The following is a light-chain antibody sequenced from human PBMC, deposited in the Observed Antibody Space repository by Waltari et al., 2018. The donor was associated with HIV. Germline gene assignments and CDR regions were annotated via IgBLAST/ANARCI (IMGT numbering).Light chain of an antibody. V-gene: IGLV2-8*01. Sequence: QSALTRPPSASGSLGPSVAISCTGTSRDVGAYTYVSGYQQHPGKAPKLMIFEVSKRPSGVPDRFSGSKSGTTASLTVSGLQAEDEAEYYCSSYAGSNNVVFGGGTKLTVL. CDR3: SSYAGSNNVV. CDR1: SRDVGAYTY. J-gene: IGLJ2*01. CDR2: EVS.